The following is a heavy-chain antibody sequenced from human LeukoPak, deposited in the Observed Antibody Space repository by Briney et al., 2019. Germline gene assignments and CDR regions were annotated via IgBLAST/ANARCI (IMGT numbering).Heavy chain of an antibody. Sequence: GESLKISCKGSGYNFNTYWVAWVRQLPGKGLEWMGIIRPMNSDVRYSPSFQGQVTISADRSINTAYLQWSSLTASDTAMYYCARHSGGSGWYTHYWGQGTLVTVSS. CDR3: ARHSGGSGWYTHY. CDR2: IRPMNSDV. V-gene: IGHV5-51*01. D-gene: IGHD6-19*01. J-gene: IGHJ4*02. CDR1: GYNFNTYW.